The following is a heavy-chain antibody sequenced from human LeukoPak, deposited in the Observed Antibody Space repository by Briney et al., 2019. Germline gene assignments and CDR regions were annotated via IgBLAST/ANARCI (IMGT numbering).Heavy chain of an antibody. V-gene: IGHV4-59*12. CDR1: GGSISGYY. CDR3: ARDGESSSSSGWFDP. J-gene: IGHJ5*02. D-gene: IGHD6-6*01. Sequence: SETLSLTCTVSGGSISGYYWTWIRQPPGKGLEWIGYISYSGNTNYNPSLKSRLTISVDTSKNHFSLKLSSVTAADTAVYYCARDGESSSSSGWFDPWGQGTLVTVSS. CDR2: ISYSGNT.